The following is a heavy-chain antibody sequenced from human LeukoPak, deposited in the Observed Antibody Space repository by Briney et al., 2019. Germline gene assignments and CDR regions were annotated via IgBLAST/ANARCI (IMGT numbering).Heavy chain of an antibody. Sequence: GGSLRLSCAASGFTFSTYSMNWVRQAPGKGLEWVSGITGSGGSTYYADSVKGRFTISRDNSKNTLYLQMNSLRAEDTAIYYCARDERLLSFLKWGQGTLVTVSS. D-gene: IGHD3-3*01. CDR1: GFTFSTYS. CDR2: ITGSGGST. V-gene: IGHV3-23*01. J-gene: IGHJ4*02. CDR3: ARDERLLSFLK.